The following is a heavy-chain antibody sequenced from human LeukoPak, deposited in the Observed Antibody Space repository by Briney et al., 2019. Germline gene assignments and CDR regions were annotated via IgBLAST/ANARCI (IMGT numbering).Heavy chain of an antibody. Sequence: GGSLRLSCAASGFTFSSYGMHWVRQAPGKGLEWVAFIRYDGSNKYYADSVKGRFTISRDNAKNSLYLQMNSLRAEDTALYYCAKDIRGSGTYMDVWGKGTTVTISS. J-gene: IGHJ6*03. D-gene: IGHD3-10*01. CDR1: GFTFSSYG. V-gene: IGHV3-30*02. CDR2: IRYDGSNK. CDR3: AKDIRGSGTYMDV.